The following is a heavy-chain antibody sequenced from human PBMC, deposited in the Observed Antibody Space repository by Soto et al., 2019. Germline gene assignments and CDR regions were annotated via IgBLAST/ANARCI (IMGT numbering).Heavy chain of an antibody. D-gene: IGHD6-13*01. J-gene: IGHJ4*02. V-gene: IGHV1-3*01. CDR2: INAGNGNT. Sequence: ASVKVSWKASGYTFTSYARHWVRQAPGQRLEWMGWINAGNGNTKYSQKFQGRVTITRDTSASTAYMELSSLRSEDTAVYYCARVRETYSSSWYYFDYWGQGTLVTVSS. CDR1: GYTFTSYA. CDR3: ARVRETYSSSWYYFDY.